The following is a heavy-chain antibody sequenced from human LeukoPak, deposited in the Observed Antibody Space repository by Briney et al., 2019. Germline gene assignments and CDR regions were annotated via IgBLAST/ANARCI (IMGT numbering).Heavy chain of an antibody. V-gene: IGHV4-34*01. J-gene: IGHJ6*03. Sequence: SETLSLTCAVYGGSFSGYYWSWIRQPPGKGLEWIGEINHSGSTNYNPSLKSRVTISVDTSKSQFSLKLSSVTAADTAVYYCASRPRYYYYMDVWGKGTTVAVSS. CDR1: GGSFSGYY. CDR3: ASRPRYYYYMDV. CDR2: INHSGST.